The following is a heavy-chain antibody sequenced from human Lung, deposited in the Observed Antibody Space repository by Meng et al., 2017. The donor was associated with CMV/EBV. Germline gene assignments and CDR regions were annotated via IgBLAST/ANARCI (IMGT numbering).Heavy chain of an antibody. CDR1: GGSLSGYY. D-gene: IGHD6-6*01. CDR3: ARQYSSSYYSDY. CDR2: IRHSGDIT. J-gene: IGHJ4*02. V-gene: IGHV4-34*01. Sequence: ESLKISCGIYGGSLSGYYWSWIRQTPGKGLEWIGEIRHSGDITNYNPSLKSRVTISIDTSKKQFSLKLSAVTAADTAVYYCARQYSSSYYSDYWGQGTLVXVSS.